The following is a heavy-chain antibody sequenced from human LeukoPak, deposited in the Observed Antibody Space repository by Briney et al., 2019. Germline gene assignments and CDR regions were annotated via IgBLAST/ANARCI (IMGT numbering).Heavy chain of an antibody. CDR2: ISAYNGNT. CDR3: ARLGPIIQFDY. D-gene: IGHD3-10*01. Sequence: ASVKVSCKASGGTFSSYAISWVRQAPGQGLEWMGWISAYNGNTNYAQKLQGRVTMTTDTSTSTAYMELRSLRSDDTAVYYCARLGPIIQFDYWGQGTLVTVSS. J-gene: IGHJ4*02. CDR1: GGTFSSYA. V-gene: IGHV1-18*01.